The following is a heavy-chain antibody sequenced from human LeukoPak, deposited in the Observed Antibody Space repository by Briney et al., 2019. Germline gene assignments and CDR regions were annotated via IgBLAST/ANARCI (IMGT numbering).Heavy chain of an antibody. CDR3: GSGDYYDSSGYDY. Sequence: TLSLTCTVSGGSISSGGYYWSWIRQHPGKGLEWIGYIYYSGSTYYNPSLKSRVTMSVDTSKNQFSLKLSSVTAADTAVYYCGSGDYYDSSGYDYWGQGTLVTVSS. CDR2: IYYSGST. V-gene: IGHV4-31*03. J-gene: IGHJ4*02. D-gene: IGHD3-22*01. CDR1: GGSISSGGYY.